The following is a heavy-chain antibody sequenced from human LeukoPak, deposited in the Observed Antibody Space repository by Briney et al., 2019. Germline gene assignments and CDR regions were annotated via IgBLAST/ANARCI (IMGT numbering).Heavy chain of an antibody. CDR1: GFTFSSYA. J-gene: IGHJ6*02. V-gene: IGHV3-23*01. D-gene: IGHD2-2*03. CDR3: AKVDVSYYHYYGMDV. Sequence: PGGSLRLSCAASGFTFSSYAMSWVRQAPGKGLEWVSAISGSGGSTYYADSVKGRFTISRDNSKNTLYLQMNSLRAEDTAVYYCAKVDVSYYHYYGMDVWGQGTTVTVSS. CDR2: ISGSGGST.